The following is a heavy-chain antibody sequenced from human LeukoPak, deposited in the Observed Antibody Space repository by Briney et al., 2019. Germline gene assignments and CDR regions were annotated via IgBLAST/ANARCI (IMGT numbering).Heavy chain of an antibody. Sequence: GGSLRLSXAASGFTFSDYYMSWIRQAPGKGLEWVSYISSSGSTIYYADSVKGRFTISRDNAKNSLYLQMNSLRAEDTAVYYCATHYGSGSLLCFDYWGQGSLVTVSS. CDR2: ISSSGSTI. CDR1: GFTFSDYY. V-gene: IGHV3-11*04. CDR3: ATHYGSGSLLCFDY. J-gene: IGHJ4*02. D-gene: IGHD3-10*01.